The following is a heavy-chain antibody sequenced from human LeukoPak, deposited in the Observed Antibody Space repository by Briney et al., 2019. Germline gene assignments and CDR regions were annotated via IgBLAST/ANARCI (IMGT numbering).Heavy chain of an antibody. CDR3: AKDRDGPYGEILTTL. CDR2: IWYDGSNK. D-gene: IGHD4-17*01. Sequence: GRSVRLSCAASGFTFSSYGMHWVRQAPGKGLEWVAVIWYDGSNKYYADSVKGRFTISRDNSKNTLYLQVNSLRAEDTAVYYCAKDRDGPYGEILTTLCGQATLVTVSS. V-gene: IGHV3-33*06. CDR1: GFTFSSYG. J-gene: IGHJ4*02.